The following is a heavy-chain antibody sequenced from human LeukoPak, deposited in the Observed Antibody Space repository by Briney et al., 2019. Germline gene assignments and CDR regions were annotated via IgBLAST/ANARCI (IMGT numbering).Heavy chain of an antibody. J-gene: IGHJ3*02. CDR3: AKEEAGRDSGDAFDI. CDR1: GFTFSSYA. V-gene: IGHV3-30-3*01. CDR2: ISYDGSNK. Sequence: PGGSLRLSCAASGFTFSSYAMHWVRQAPGKGLEWVAVISYDGSNKYYADSVKGRFTISRDNSKNTLYLQMNSLRAEDTAVYYCAKEEAGRDSGDAFDIWGQGTMVTVSS. D-gene: IGHD1-26*01.